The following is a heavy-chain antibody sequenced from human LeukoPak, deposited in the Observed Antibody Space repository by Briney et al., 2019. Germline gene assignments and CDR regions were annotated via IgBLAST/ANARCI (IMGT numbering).Heavy chain of an antibody. CDR1: GFIFRSYG. V-gene: IGHV3-23*01. J-gene: IGHJ4*02. CDR3: AKEVFPLRYCSGGSCYQDY. D-gene: IGHD2-15*01. Sequence: PGGSLRLSCAASGFIFRSYGMSWVRQAPGKGLEWVSAISGSGGSTYYADSVKGRFTISRDNSKNTLYLQMNSLRAEDTAVYYCAKEVFPLRYCSGGSCYQDYWGQGTLVTVSS. CDR2: ISGSGGST.